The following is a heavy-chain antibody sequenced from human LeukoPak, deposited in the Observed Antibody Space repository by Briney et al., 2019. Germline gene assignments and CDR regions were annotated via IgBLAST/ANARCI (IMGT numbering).Heavy chain of an antibody. V-gene: IGHV5-51*01. CDR3: ARVGYCSSTSCSVPPFDY. Sequence: GESLNISCKGSGYSFTSYWIGWVRQMPGKGLEWMGITYPGDSDTRYSPSFQGQVTISADKSISTAYLQWRSLKASDTAMYYCARVGYCSSTSCSVPPFDYWGQGTLVTVSS. D-gene: IGHD2-2*03. CDR2: TYPGDSDT. J-gene: IGHJ4*02. CDR1: GYSFTSYW.